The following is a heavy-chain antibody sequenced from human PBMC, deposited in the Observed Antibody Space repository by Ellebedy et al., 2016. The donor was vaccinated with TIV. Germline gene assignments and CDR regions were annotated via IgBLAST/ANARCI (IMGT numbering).Heavy chain of an antibody. CDR2: INAGNGNT. D-gene: IGHD5-24*01. J-gene: IGHJ4*02. CDR1: GYTFTSYA. CDR3: ARGLHDHRDAYNYVY. Sequence: ASVKVSCKASGYTFTSYAMHWVRQPPGQRLEWMEWINAGNGNTKYSQKFQGRVTITRDTSASTAYMELSSLRSEDTAVYYCARGLHDHRDAYNYVYWGQGTLVTVSS. V-gene: IGHV1-3*01.